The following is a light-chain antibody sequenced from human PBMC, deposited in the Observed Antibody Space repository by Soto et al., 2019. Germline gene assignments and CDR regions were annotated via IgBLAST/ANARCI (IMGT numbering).Light chain of an antibody. V-gene: IGKV3-20*01. Sequence: ELALTQSPATLSLTPGERATFSCRASQSVSRYLAWYQQKPGQAPRLLIYGASSRATGIPDRFSGSGSGTDFTLAISRLEPGDSAVYFCQQCDTSPWTFGQGTKVDIK. CDR2: GAS. CDR1: QSVSRY. J-gene: IGKJ1*01. CDR3: QQCDTSPWT.